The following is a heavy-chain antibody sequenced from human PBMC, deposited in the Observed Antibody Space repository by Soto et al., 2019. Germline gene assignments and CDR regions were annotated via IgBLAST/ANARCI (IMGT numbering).Heavy chain of an antibody. CDR3: ARHAQYSGSGSYYTEFDY. J-gene: IGHJ4*02. CDR1: GGSISSSSYY. V-gene: IGHV4-39*01. CDR2: IYYSGST. Sequence: QLQLQESGPGLVKPSETLSLTCTVSGGSISSSSYYWGWIRQPPGKGLEWIGSIYYSGSTYYNPSLKSGVTISVDTSKNQFSLKLSSVTAADTAVYYCARHAQYSGSGSYYTEFDYWGQGTLVTVSS. D-gene: IGHD3-10*01.